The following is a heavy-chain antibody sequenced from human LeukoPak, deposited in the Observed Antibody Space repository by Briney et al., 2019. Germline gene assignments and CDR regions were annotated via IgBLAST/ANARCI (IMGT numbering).Heavy chain of an antibody. CDR3: AASSDFNWFDP. V-gene: IGHV4-31*03. Sequence: SETLSLTCTVSGGSISSSSYYWGWIRQHPGKGLEWIGYIYYSGSTYYNPSLKSRVTISVDTSKNQFSLKLSSVTAADTAVYYCAASSDFNWFDPWGQGTLVTVSS. CDR1: GGSISSSSYY. CDR2: IYYSGST. J-gene: IGHJ5*02.